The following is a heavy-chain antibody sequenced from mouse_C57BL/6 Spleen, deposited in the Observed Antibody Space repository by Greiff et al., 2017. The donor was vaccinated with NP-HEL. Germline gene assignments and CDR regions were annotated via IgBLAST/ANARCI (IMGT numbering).Heavy chain of an antibody. CDR1: GFNIKDYY. D-gene: IGHD1-1*01. V-gene: IGHV14-2*01. CDR3: ARDYYGSSYGLFAY. CDR2: IDPEDGET. J-gene: IGHJ3*01. Sequence: VQLQQSGAELVKPGASVKLSCTASGFNIKDYYMHWVKQRTEQGLEWIGRIDPEDGETKYAPKFQGKAPITADTSSHTAYLPLSSLTYEDAAVYYCARDYYGSSYGLFAYWGQGTLVTVSA.